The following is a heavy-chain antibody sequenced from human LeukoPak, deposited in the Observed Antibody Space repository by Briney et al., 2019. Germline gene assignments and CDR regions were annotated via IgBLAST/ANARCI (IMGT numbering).Heavy chain of an antibody. CDR3: ALSQLRLGELSLNYYYYMDV. V-gene: IGHV3-21*01. CDR1: GFTFSSYS. CDR2: ISSSSSYI. J-gene: IGHJ6*03. D-gene: IGHD3-16*02. Sequence: GGSLRLSFAASGFTFSSYSMNWVRQAPGKGLEWVSSISSSSSYIYYADSMKGRFTISRDNAKNSLYLQMNSLRAEDTAVYYCALSQLRLGELSLNYYYYMDVWGKGTTVTVSS.